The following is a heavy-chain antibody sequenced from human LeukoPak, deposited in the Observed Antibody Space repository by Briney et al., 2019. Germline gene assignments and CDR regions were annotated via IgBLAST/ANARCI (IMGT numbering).Heavy chain of an antibody. CDR1: GGSFSGYY. Sequence: PSETLSLTCAVYGGSFSGYYWSWIRQPPGKGLEWIGEINHSGSTNYNPSLKSRVTISVDTSKNQFSLKLSSVTAADTAVYYCARGRDRYNYRGSRYFDYWGQGTLVTVSS. V-gene: IGHV4-34*01. D-gene: IGHD5-24*01. J-gene: IGHJ4*02. CDR2: INHSGST. CDR3: ARGRDRYNYRGSRYFDY.